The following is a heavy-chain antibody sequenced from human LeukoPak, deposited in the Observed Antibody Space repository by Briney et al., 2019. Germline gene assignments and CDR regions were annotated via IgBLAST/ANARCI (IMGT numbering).Heavy chain of an antibody. V-gene: IGHV4-34*01. Sequence: SETLSLTCAVYGGSSSGYYWSWIRQPPGKGLEWIGEINHSGSTNYNPSLKSRVTISVDTSKNQFSLKLSSVTAADTAVYYCARGQQLGWFDPWGQGTLVTVSS. J-gene: IGHJ5*02. CDR1: GGSSSGYY. CDR2: INHSGST. D-gene: IGHD6-13*01. CDR3: ARGQQLGWFDP.